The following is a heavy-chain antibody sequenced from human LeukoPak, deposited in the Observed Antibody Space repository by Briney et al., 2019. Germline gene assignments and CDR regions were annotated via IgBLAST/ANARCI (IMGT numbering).Heavy chain of an antibody. J-gene: IGHJ5*02. CDR2: IIPILGIA. CDR1: GGTFSSYT. V-gene: IGHV1-69*02. D-gene: IGHD3-22*01. Sequence: SVKVSCKASGGTFSSYTISWVRQAPGQGLEWMGRIIPILGIANYAQKFQGRVTITADKSTSTAYMEPSSLRSEDTAVYYCARADDNSVPLLAWGQGTLVTVSS. CDR3: ARADDNSVPLLA.